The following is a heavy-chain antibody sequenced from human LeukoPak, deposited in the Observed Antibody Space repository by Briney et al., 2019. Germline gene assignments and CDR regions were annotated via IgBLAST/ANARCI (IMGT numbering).Heavy chain of an antibody. CDR3: ARELGHSGYGPSPPGSDY. D-gene: IGHD5-12*01. CDR1: GFTFSSYS. CDR2: ISSSSSYI. J-gene: IGHJ4*02. V-gene: IGHV3-21*01. Sequence: GGSLRLSCAASGFTFSSYSMNWVRQAPGKGLEWVSSISSSSSYIYYADSVKGRFTISRDNDKNSLYLQMNSLRAEDTAVYYCARELGHSGYGPSPPGSDYWGQGTLVTVSS.